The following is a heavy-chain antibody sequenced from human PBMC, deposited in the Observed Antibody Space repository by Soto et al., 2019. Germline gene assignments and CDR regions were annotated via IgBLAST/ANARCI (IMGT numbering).Heavy chain of an antibody. J-gene: IGHJ6*01. V-gene: IGHV3-21*01. CDR3: SSCSGGACHQNYGMDV. D-gene: IGHD2-15*01. CDR2: ISPSTSHI. CDR1: RFTFSSCT. Sequence: EVHLVESGGGLVKPGGSLRLSCAVSRFTFSSCTMNWVRQAPGKGLEWVSSISPSTSHIYYADSVKGRFTISRDNAKNSLFLQMNSLRAEDTAVYYCSSCSGGACHQNYGMDVWGQGTTVTVSS.